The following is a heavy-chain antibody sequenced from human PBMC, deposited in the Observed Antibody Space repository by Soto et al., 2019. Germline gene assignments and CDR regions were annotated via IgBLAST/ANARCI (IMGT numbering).Heavy chain of an antibody. D-gene: IGHD2-2*01. CDR1: GFTFSSYA. V-gene: IGHV3-23*01. CDR3: AKALVVPAAPRLYYYYYGMDV. J-gene: IGHJ6*02. Sequence: GGSLRLSCAASGFTFSSYAMSWVRQAPGKGLEWVSAISGSGGSTYYADSVKGRFTISRDNSKNTLYLQMNSLRAEDTAVYYCAKALVVPAAPRLYYYYYGMDVWGQGTTVTVSS. CDR2: ISGSGGST.